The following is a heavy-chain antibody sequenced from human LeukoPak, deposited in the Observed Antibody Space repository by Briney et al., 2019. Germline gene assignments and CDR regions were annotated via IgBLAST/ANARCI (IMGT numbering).Heavy chain of an antibody. CDR2: IYYSGST. J-gene: IGHJ4*02. CDR3: ARHFSSSWKRSFDY. Sequence: SETLCLTCSVSGGSISSSSYYWGWIRQPPGKGLEWIGSIYYSGSTYYNPSLKSRGTISVDTSKNQFSLELTSVTAADTAVYYCARHFSSSWKRSFDYWGQGTLVTVCS. CDR1: GGSISSSSYY. D-gene: IGHD6-13*01. V-gene: IGHV4-39*01.